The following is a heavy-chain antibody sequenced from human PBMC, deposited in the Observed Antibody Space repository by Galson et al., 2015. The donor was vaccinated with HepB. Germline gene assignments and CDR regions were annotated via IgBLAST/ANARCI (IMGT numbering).Heavy chain of an antibody. CDR3: TRAVDIVGATTDHGHFDY. V-gene: IGHV3-49*03. J-gene: IGHJ4*02. CDR2: IRSKAYGGTT. CDR1: GFTFGDYA. Sequence: SLRLSCAASGFTFGDYAMSWFRQAPGKGLEWVGFIRSKAYGGTTEYAASVKGRFTISRDDSKSIAYLQMNSLKTEDTAVYYCTRAVDIVGATTDHGHFDYCGQGTLVTVSS. D-gene: IGHD1-26*01.